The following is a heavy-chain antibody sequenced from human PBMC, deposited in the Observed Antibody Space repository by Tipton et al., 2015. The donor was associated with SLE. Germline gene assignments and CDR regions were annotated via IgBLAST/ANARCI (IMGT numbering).Heavy chain of an antibody. J-gene: IGHJ6*02. CDR1: GGSISSYY. CDR3: AREGSYYGSGSYSYYYYGMDV. D-gene: IGHD3-10*01. V-gene: IGHV4-59*12. Sequence: TLSLTCTVSGGSISSYYWSWIRQPPGKGLEWIGYIYYSGSTNYNPSLKSRVTISVGTSKNQFSLKLSSVTAADTAVYYCAREGSYYGSGSYSYYYYGMDVWGQGTTVTVSS. CDR2: IYYSGST.